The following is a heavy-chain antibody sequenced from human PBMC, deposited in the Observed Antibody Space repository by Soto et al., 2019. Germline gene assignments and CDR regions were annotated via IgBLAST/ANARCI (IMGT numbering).Heavy chain of an antibody. CDR3: ARDLDWRRYHELSY. Sequence: PSVKVSCKASGYTFTNYGISWVRQAPGQGLEWMGWISVYNGNTNYAQKLQGRVTMTTDTSTSTAYMEVRSLRSDDTAVYYCARDLDWRRYHELSYWGQGTLVTVSS. CDR2: ISVYNGNT. V-gene: IGHV1-18*04. J-gene: IGHJ4*02. D-gene: IGHD2-2*01. CDR1: GYTFTNYG.